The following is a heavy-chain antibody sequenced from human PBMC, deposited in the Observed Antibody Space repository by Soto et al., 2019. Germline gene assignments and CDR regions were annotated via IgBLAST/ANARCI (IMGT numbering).Heavy chain of an antibody. CDR2: IYNTGST. CDR1: GFTVSSNY. Sequence: GGSLRLSCAASGFTVSSNYMSWVRQAPGKGLEWVSVIYNTGSTYYADSVKGRFTISRDISKNTLYLQMDSLRAEDTAVYYCARDFRYYGMDVWGQGTTVTVSS. V-gene: IGHV3-53*01. J-gene: IGHJ6*02. CDR3: ARDFRYYGMDV.